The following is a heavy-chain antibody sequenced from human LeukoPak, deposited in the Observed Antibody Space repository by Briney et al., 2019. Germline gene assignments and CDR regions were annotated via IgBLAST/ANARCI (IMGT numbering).Heavy chain of an antibody. CDR1: GGSFSGYY. Sequence: SETLSLTCAVYGGSFSGYYWSWIRQPPGEGLEWIGEINHSGSTNYNPSLKSRVTISVDTSKNQFSLKLSSVTAADTAVYYCAREYSSSSEYYFDYWGQGTLVTVSS. CDR3: AREYSSSSEYYFDY. D-gene: IGHD6-6*01. V-gene: IGHV4-34*01. J-gene: IGHJ4*02. CDR2: INHSGST.